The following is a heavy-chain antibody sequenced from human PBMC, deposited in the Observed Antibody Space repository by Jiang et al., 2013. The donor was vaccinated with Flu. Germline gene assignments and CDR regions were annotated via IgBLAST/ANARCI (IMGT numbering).Heavy chain of an antibody. D-gene: IGHD3-10*01. CDR3: ATGERRGAYYYGSKRRGYSDY. Sequence: SGSTNYNPSLKSRVTISVDTSKNQFSLKLSSVTAADTAVYYCATGERRGAYYYGSKRRGYSDYWGQGTLVTVSS. V-gene: IGHV4-34*01. J-gene: IGHJ4*02. CDR2: SGST.